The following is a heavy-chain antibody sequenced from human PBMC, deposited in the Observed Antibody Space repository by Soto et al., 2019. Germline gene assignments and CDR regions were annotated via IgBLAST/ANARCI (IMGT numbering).Heavy chain of an antibody. J-gene: IGHJ4*02. D-gene: IGHD6-19*01. Sequence: GGSLRLSCAASGFTFSSYGMHWARQAPGKGLEWVAVISYDGSNKYYADSVKGRFTISRDNSKNTLYLQMNSLRAEDTAVYYCAKDPVAGTQRRPVDYWGQGTLVTVSS. CDR2: ISYDGSNK. CDR3: AKDPVAGTQRRPVDY. CDR1: GFTFSSYG. V-gene: IGHV3-30*18.